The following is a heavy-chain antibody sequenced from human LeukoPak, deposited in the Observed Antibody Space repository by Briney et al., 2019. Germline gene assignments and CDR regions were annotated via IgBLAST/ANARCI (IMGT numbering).Heavy chain of an antibody. V-gene: IGHV1-18*04. CDR3: ARANRGYCSGGSCYSGDY. Sequence: ASVKVSCKASGYTFTGYYMHWVRQAPGQGLEWMGWINPNSGNTNYAQKLQGRVTMTTDTSTSTAYMELRSLRSDDTAVYYCARANRGYCSGGSCYSGDYWGQGTLVTVSS. CDR1: GYTFTGYY. CDR2: INPNSGNT. D-gene: IGHD2-15*01. J-gene: IGHJ4*02.